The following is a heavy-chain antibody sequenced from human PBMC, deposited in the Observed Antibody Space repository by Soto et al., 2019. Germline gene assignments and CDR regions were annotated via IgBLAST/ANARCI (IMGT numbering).Heavy chain of an antibody. J-gene: IGHJ3*01. Sequence: GESLKISCRGSGYYSSSYWIAWVRQMSGKGLEWVGSVYVSDSETKYSPSFQGQVTISADKYTNTAYLYWSSLKASDTAMYYCARRGTLIDRDAFDVWGEGTMVTVSS. V-gene: IGHV5-51*01. D-gene: IGHD3-16*01. CDR2: VYVSDSET. CDR1: GYYSSSYW. CDR3: ARRGTLIDRDAFDV.